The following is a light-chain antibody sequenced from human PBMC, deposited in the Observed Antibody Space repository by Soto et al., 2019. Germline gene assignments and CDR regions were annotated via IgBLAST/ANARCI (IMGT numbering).Light chain of an antibody. Sequence: EIVLTKSPGPLSLSPGKKATLPSRAGRMFGSSSLAWYQQKPGQAPRLLIYGASSRATGIPDRFSGSGSGTDFTLTISRLEPEDFAVYYCQQYGSSPPMYTFGQGTKLEIK. J-gene: IGKJ2*01. V-gene: IGKV3-20*01. CDR1: RMFGSSS. CDR3: QQYGSSPPMYT. CDR2: GAS.